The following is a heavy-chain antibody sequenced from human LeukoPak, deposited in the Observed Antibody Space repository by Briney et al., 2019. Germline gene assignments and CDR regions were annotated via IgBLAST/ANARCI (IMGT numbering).Heavy chain of an antibody. Sequence: GGSLRLSCAASGFTFSSYSMNWVRQAPGKGLECVSSISSSSSSIYYADSVKGRFTISRDDAKNSLYLQMNSLRAEDTAVYYCARTATDTGEFDYWGQGTLVTVSS. CDR3: ARTATDTGEFDY. CDR2: ISSSSSSI. V-gene: IGHV3-21*01. CDR1: GFTFSSYS. J-gene: IGHJ4*02. D-gene: IGHD6-13*01.